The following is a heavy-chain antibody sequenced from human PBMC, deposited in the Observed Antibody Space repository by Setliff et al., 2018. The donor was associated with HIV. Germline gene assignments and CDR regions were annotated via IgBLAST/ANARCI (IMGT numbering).Heavy chain of an antibody. Sequence: ASVKVSCKASGYTFTGHYLHWVRQAPGQGLEWLGWVNPNSGDAIYAQNFQGRVTMTRDTSINAAYMELRGLRYDDTAVYYCARNFGLSPSGKYYYYYGMDIWGQGTTVTV. D-gene: IGHD3-10*01. V-gene: IGHV1-2*02. CDR1: GYTFTGHY. CDR3: ARNFGLSPSGKYYYYYGMDI. CDR2: VNPNSGDA. J-gene: IGHJ6*02.